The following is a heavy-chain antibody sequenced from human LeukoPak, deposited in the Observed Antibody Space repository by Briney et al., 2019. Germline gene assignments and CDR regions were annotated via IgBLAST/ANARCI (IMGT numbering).Heavy chain of an antibody. CDR1: NCTFTSYG. CDR3: AREGTVTNYYYYYMDV. V-gene: IGHV1-18*01. Sequence: ASVKVSCKAFNCTFTSYGIRWVRQAPGQGLEWLGWISAYNGNTNYAQKLQGRVTMTTDTSTSTAYMELRSLRSDDTAVYYCAREGTVTNYYYYYMDVWGKGTTVTVSS. D-gene: IGHD4-17*01. J-gene: IGHJ6*03. CDR2: ISAYNGNT.